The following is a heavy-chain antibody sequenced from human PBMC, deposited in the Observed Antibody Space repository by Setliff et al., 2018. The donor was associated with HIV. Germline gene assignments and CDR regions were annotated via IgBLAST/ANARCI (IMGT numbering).Heavy chain of an antibody. J-gene: IGHJ6*02. CDR2: IIPIFGTP. V-gene: IGHV1-69*13. Sequence: SVKVSCKASGGTFRSKGISWVRQAPGQGLEWMGGIIPIFGTPDYAQKFQGRITITADESTSTAYMELRSLRSDDTAVYYCAREIGDYYDSSGYYPPTDYYYGMDVWGQGTTVTVSS. CDR1: GGTFRSKG. D-gene: IGHD3-22*01. CDR3: AREIGDYYDSSGYYPPTDYYYGMDV.